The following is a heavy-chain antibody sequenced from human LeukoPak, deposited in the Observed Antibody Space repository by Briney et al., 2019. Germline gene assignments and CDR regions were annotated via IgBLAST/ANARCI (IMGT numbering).Heavy chain of an antibody. V-gene: IGHV4-61*01. Sequence: SETLSLTCTVSGGSVGSGSYYWSWIRQPPGKGLEWIGYIYYSGSTNYNPSLKSRVTISVDTSKNQFSLKLSSVTAADTAVYYCARGYSSGWYGHNYYYGMDVWGQGTTVTVSS. CDR1: GGSVGSGSYY. D-gene: IGHD6-19*01. CDR2: IYYSGST. CDR3: ARGYSSGWYGHNYYYGMDV. J-gene: IGHJ6*02.